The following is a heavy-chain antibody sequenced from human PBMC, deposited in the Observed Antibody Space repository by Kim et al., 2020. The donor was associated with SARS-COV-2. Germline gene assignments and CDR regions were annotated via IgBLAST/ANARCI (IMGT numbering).Heavy chain of an antibody. Sequence: GGSLRLSCAASGFTFSSYAMHWVRQAPGKGLEWVAVISYDGSNKYYADSVKGRFTISRDNSKNTLYLQMNSLRAEDTAVYYCARDPNYCSSTSCYKSPYEGTNFDYWGQGTLVTVSS. V-gene: IGHV3-30-3*01. CDR1: GFTFSSYA. CDR3: ARDPNYCSSTSCYKSPYEGTNFDY. CDR2: ISYDGSNK. J-gene: IGHJ4*02. D-gene: IGHD2-2*02.